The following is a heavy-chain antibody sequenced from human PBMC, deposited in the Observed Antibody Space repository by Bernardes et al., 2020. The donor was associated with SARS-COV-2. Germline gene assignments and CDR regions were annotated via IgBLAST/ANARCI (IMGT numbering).Heavy chain of an antibody. J-gene: IGHJ3*01. CDR2: ISGDGTYT. CDR1: GFTFSNYW. V-gene: IGHV3-74*01. CDR3: VRGVDLVSTIHDAFDV. D-gene: IGHD5-12*01. Sequence: VGSLILSCAASGFTFSNYWMHWVRQVPGQGLLWVSRISGDGTYTIYADSVKGRFTFSRDNAKNTLSLQMNSLRAEDTAVYYCVRGVDLVSTIHDAFDVWGQGTMVTVSS.